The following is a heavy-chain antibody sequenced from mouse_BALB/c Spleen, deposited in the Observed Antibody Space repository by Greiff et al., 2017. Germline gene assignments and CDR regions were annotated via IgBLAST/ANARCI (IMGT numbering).Heavy chain of an antibody. CDR3: ARGGGTTPFAY. D-gene: IGHD4-1*01. CDR2: INPYNDGT. J-gene: IGHJ3*01. CDR1: GYTFTSYV. V-gene: IGHV1-14*01. Sequence: EVKLQESGPELVKPGASVKMSCKASGYTFTSYVMHWVKQKPGQGLEWIGYINPYNDGTKYNEKFKGKATLTSDKSSSTAYMELSSLTSEDSAVYYCARGGGTTPFAYWGQGTLVTVSA.